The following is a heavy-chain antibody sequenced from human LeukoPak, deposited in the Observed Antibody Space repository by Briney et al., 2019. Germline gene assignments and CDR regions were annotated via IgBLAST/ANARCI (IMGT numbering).Heavy chain of an antibody. D-gene: IGHD3-22*01. CDR2: ISGSGGRT. V-gene: IGHV3-23*01. CDR3: ARDLYRIVVVPHYFDY. CDR1: GFSFSNYA. J-gene: IGHJ4*02. Sequence: PGGSLRLSCAASGFSFSNYAMNWVRQAPGKGLEWVSGISGSGGRTYYADSVKGRFSISRDNSKNTLYLQMNSLRAEDTAVYYCARDLYRIVVVPHYFDYWGQGTLVTVSS.